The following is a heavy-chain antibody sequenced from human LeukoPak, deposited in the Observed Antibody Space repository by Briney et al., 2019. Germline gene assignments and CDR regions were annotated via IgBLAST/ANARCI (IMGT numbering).Heavy chain of an antibody. CDR1: RYTLTELS. D-gene: IGHD3-3*01. Sequence: ASVKVSCKVSRYTLTELSIHWVRQAPGKGLEWMGGFYPEDGETIYAQRFQGRVTMTEDTSTDTAYMELSSLRSEDTAVYYCATSLTTRITIFGVVTPPWYWGQGTLVTVSS. CDR2: FYPEDGET. J-gene: IGHJ4*02. V-gene: IGHV1-24*01. CDR3: ATSLTTRITIFGVVTPPWY.